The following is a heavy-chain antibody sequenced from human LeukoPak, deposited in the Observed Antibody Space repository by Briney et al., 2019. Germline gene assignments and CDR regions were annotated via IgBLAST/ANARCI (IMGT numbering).Heavy chain of an antibody. D-gene: IGHD3-22*01. CDR3: ARDLGGYYDSSGYYHHFDY. V-gene: IGHV1-18*01. Sequence: GASVKVSCKASGYTFTSYGISWVRQAPGQGLEWMGWISAYNGNTNYAQKLQGRVTMTTDTPTSTAYMELRSLRSDDTAVYYCARDLGGYYDSSGYYHHFDYWGQGTLVTVSS. CDR1: GYTFTSYG. CDR2: ISAYNGNT. J-gene: IGHJ4*02.